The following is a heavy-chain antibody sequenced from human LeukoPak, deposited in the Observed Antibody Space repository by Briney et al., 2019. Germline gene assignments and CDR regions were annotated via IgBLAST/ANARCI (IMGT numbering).Heavy chain of an antibody. Sequence: GGSLTLSCAASGLTFSSYWMSWVRQAPGKGLEWVANIKQDGSEKHYVDSATGRFTISRDNTKNSLYLQMNSLRADDTSVYYCARDLAGPPQEAFDIWGQGTMVTVSS. CDR2: IKQDGSEK. CDR3: ARDLAGPPQEAFDI. V-gene: IGHV3-7*01. CDR1: GLTFSSYW. J-gene: IGHJ3*02.